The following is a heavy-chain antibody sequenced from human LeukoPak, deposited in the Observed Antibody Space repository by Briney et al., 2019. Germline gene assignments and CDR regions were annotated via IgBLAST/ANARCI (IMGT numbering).Heavy chain of an antibody. Sequence: GASVKVSCKASGGTFSSYAISWVRQAPGQGLEWMGGIIPIFGTANYAQKFQGRVTITADESTSTAYMELSSLRSEDTAVYYCARDQDRGYPHAFDIWGQGTMVTVSS. CDR3: ARDQDRGYPHAFDI. J-gene: IGHJ3*02. CDR1: GGTFSSYA. CDR2: IIPIFGTA. D-gene: IGHD2-15*01. V-gene: IGHV1-69*13.